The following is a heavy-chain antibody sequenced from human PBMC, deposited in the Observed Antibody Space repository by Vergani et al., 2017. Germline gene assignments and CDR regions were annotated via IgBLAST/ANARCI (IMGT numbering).Heavy chain of an antibody. Sequence: QVQLQESGPGLVKPSETLSLTCTVSGGSISSYYWSWIWQPPGKGLEWIGYIYYSGSTNYNPSLKSRVTISVDTSKNQFSLKLSSVTAADTAVYYCARVGYSYGYYYYGMDVWGQGTTVTVSS. CDR3: ARVGYSYGYYYYGMDV. CDR1: GGSISSYY. D-gene: IGHD5-18*01. CDR2: IYYSGST. J-gene: IGHJ6*02. V-gene: IGHV4-59*01.